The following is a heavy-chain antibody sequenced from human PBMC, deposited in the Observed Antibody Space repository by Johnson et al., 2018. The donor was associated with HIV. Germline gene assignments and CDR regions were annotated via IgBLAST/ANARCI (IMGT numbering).Heavy chain of an antibody. D-gene: IGHD3-3*01. V-gene: IGHV3-30-3*01. Sequence: QVQLVESGGGVVQPGRSLRLSCAASDFTFTNNAIHWVRQAPGKGLEWVAVISCDGSNKYYADSVKGRFIISRDNSKKTLDLQTNSLRAEDTAVYYCARDLIKQQFLEWLSEGYGVFDIWGQGTMVTVSS. CDR1: DFTFTNNA. J-gene: IGHJ3*02. CDR2: ISCDGSNK. CDR3: ARDLIKQQFLEWLSEGYGVFDI.